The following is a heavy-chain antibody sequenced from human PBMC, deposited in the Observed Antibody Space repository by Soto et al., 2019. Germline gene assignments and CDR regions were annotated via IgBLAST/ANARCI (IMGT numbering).Heavy chain of an antibody. CDR2: INHSGST. Sequence: QVQLQQWGAGLLKPSETLSLTCAVYGGSFSGYYWSWIRQPPGKGLEWIGEINHSGSTNYNPSLKSRVTISVDTSKNQFSLKLSSVTAADTAVHYCARASRVGATTSNYYYYAMDVWGQGTTVTVSS. D-gene: IGHD1-26*01. CDR1: GGSFSGYY. CDR3: ARASRVGATTSNYYYYAMDV. V-gene: IGHV4-34*01. J-gene: IGHJ6*02.